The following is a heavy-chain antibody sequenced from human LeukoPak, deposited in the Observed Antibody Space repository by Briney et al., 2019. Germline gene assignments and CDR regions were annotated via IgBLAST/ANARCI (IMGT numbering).Heavy chain of an antibody. Sequence: SVTVSCKASGGTFSSYAISWVRQAPGQGLEWMGGIIPIFGTANYAQKFQGRVTITTDESTSTAYMELSSLRSEDTAVYYCAKDQVSRGRTPAVFDYWGQGTLVTVSS. CDR3: AKDQVSRGRTPAVFDY. V-gene: IGHV1-69*05. CDR1: GGTFSSYA. D-gene: IGHD1-14*01. J-gene: IGHJ4*02. CDR2: IIPIFGTA.